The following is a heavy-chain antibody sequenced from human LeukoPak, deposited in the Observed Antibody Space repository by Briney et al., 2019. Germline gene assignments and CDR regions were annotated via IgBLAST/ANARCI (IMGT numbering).Heavy chain of an antibody. CDR2: INPNSGGT. Sequence: ASVKVSCKASGYTFTGYYMYWVRQAPGQGLEWMGWINPNSGGTNYAQKFQGRVTMTRDTSISTAYMELSRLRSDDTAVYYCAATSPAIVGATSDAFDIWGQGTMVTVSS. CDR3: AATSPAIVGATSDAFDI. D-gene: IGHD1-26*01. CDR1: GYTFTGYY. J-gene: IGHJ3*02. V-gene: IGHV1-2*02.